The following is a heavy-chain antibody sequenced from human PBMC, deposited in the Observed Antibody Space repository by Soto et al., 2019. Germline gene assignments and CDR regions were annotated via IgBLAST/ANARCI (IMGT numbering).Heavy chain of an antibody. CDR3: GRQGIDYLHGLVDV. Sequence: QVQLQQSGPRLVKPSETLSLTCTVSSGPDRSHNWGWIRQPPGRGLEWIGYVYYTGDTAYNPSLRGRVTISADTPTTDISWTLNSATAADTAVYYCGRQGIDYLHGLVDVWGQGTTVSVSS. CDR1: SGPDRSHN. V-gene: IGHV4-59*08. J-gene: IGHJ6*02. D-gene: IGHD4-17*01. CDR2: VYYTGDT.